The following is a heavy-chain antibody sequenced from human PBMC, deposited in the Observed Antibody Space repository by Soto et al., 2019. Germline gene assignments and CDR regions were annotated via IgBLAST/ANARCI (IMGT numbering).Heavy chain of an antibody. J-gene: IGHJ5*02. CDR3: APDLLAARPGWFGP. Sequence: ASVKVSCKTSGYTFITYGISWVRQAPGQGLEWMGCISAYNGNTNYAENFQDRVTMTTVTCASTAYMELRSLTSDDTAVYYCAPDLLAARPGWFGPWGPGALVAVSS. CDR2: ISAYNGNT. CDR1: GYTFITYG. V-gene: IGHV1-18*01. D-gene: IGHD6-6*01.